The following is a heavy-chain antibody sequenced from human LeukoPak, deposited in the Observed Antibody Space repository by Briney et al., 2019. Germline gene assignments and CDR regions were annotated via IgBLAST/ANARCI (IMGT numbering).Heavy chain of an antibody. J-gene: IGHJ4*02. CDR2: INSDSDNI. CDR1: GFIFSDYF. V-gene: IGHV3-11*04. CDR3: ATSRVFDY. Sequence: GGCLSLSRVFSGFIFSDYFMSWIRQPPGRGRAGVSFINSDSDNIYYADSVRGRFTLSRDNAKKTLYLEMNSLRREDTAIYYCATSRVFDYGGQGTLVTVSS.